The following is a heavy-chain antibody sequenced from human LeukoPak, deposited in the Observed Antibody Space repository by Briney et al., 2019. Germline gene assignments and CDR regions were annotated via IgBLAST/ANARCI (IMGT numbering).Heavy chain of an antibody. J-gene: IGHJ4*02. D-gene: IGHD3-16*01. V-gene: IGHV3-48*03. CDR3: ARDEGEWYFDY. Sequence: GGSLRLSCAASGFTFSSYEMNWVRQAPGKGPEWVSYISSSGSTIYYADSVKGRFTISRDNAKNSLYLQMNSLRAEDTAVYYCARDEGEWYFDYWGQGTLVTVSS. CDR2: ISSSGSTI. CDR1: GFTFSSYE.